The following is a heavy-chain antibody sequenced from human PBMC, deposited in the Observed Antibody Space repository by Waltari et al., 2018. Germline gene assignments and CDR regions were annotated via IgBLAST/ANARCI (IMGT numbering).Heavy chain of an antibody. V-gene: IGHV4-61*02. CDR3: ARIHDNTDGGWFDP. CDR1: GVSISSGPFY. D-gene: IGHD2-8*02. Sequence: QVQLQESGPGLVKPSETLSLTCSVSGVSISSGPFYWGGVRQPAGKGLEWIGSIFSNVGFNFYNPAFSSRVTIFFEMSKNEVALRLTAVTAADTAVCYCARIHDNTDGGWFDPWGQGTLVTVSS. CDR2: IFSNVGFN. J-gene: IGHJ5*02.